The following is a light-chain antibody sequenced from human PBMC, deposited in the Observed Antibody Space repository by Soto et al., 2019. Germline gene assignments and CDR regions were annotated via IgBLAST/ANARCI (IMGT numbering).Light chain of an antibody. V-gene: IGLV2-11*01. CDR3: CSYAGSYTSYV. Sequence: QSALTQPRSVSGSPGQSVTISCTGTSSDFGGYNYVSWYQQHPGKAPKLMIYDVSKRPSGVPDRFSGSKSGNTASLTISGLQAEDEADYYCCSYAGSYTSYVFGTGTKVTVL. CDR2: DVS. J-gene: IGLJ1*01. CDR1: SSDFGGYNY.